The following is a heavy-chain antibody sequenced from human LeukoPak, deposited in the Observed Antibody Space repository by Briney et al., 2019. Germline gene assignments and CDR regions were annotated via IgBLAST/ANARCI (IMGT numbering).Heavy chain of an antibody. V-gene: IGHV3-7*01. D-gene: IGHD6-6*01. J-gene: IGHJ4*02. Sequence: GGSLRLSCAASGVTFSSYWMSWGRHAPGEGLEWVANIKQDGSEKYYADSLKGRFTISRDKAKNSLYLQRNRLRGEYTAVYYCAILEYSSSALPFDCWGQGTLVTVSS. CDR1: GVTFSSYW. CDR3: AILEYSSSALPFDC. CDR2: IKQDGSEK.